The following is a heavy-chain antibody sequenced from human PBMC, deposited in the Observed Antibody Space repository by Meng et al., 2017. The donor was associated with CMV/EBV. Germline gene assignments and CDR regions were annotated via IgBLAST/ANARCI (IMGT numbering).Heavy chain of an antibody. V-gene: IGHV1-18*01. J-gene: IGHJ3*02. CDR1: GYTFTSYG. D-gene: IGHD3-9*01. Sequence: ASVKVSCKASGYTFTSYGISWVRQAPGQGLEWMGWISAYNGNTNYAQKLRGRVTMTTDTSTSTAYMELRSLRSDDTAVYYCATGYYDILTGYWIDAFDIWGQGTMVTVSS. CDR2: ISAYNGNT. CDR3: ATGYYDILTGYWIDAFDI.